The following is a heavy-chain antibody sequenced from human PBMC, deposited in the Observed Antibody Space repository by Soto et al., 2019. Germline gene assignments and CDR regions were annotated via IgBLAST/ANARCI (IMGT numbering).Heavy chain of an antibody. Sequence: QVRLEQSGAEVKKPGSSVRVSCQASGGALTSYPIHWVRQAPGQGLEWMGVIDPIVDTSNLAENFKTRLTLPADTSTKTVYMDLTSLRSDDTAIYFWATYPIPYKWTDIWGRGTQLTVSS. CDR1: GGALTSYP. CDR2: IDPIVDTS. V-gene: IGHV1-69*06. CDR3: ATYPIPYKWTDI. J-gene: IGHJ4*02. D-gene: IGHD1-20*01.